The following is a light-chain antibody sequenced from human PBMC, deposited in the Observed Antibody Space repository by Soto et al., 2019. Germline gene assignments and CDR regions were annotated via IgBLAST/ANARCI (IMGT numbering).Light chain of an antibody. CDR2: GAS. J-gene: IGKJ2*01. CDR1: QSVPSDC. Sequence: EIVLTQSPGPLSLSPGERATLSCRASQSVPSDCLARYRHKTGQAPRLLIYGASSRATGVPDRVSGSGSGTDFTLTINRLEPEDFAVYYCQQYGNFPYTFGQGTKLEIK. CDR3: QQYGNFPYT. V-gene: IGKV3-20*01.